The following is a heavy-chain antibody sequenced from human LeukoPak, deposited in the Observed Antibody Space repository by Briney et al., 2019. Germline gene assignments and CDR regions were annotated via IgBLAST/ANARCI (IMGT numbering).Heavy chain of an antibody. V-gene: IGHV3-7*03. D-gene: IGHD3-10*01. J-gene: IGHJ4*02. CDR2: IKQDGSEK. CDR3: ARDAFNVLLWFGELFFDY. CDR1: GFTFSSYA. Sequence: GGSLRLSCAASGFTFSSYAMSWVRQAPGKGLEWVANIKQDGSEKYYVDSVKGRFTISRDNAKNSLYLQMNSLRAEDTAVYYCARDAFNVLLWFGELFFDYWGQGTLVTVSS.